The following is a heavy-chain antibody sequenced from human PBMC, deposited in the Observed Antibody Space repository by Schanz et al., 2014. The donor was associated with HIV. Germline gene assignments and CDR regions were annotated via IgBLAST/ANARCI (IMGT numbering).Heavy chain of an antibody. CDR3: ARDNDPYYYDSSGYYDRLFDY. J-gene: IGHJ4*02. D-gene: IGHD3-22*01. CDR2: INHNENT. CDR1: GGSFSGHY. Sequence: QVRLQQWGAGLLKPSETLSLTCAVYGGSFSGHYWSWIRQPPGKGLEWIGQINHNENTNYNPSLKSGFTLSLDTSKNQFSLKLISVTAADTAVYYCARDNDPYYYDSSGYYDRLFDYWGQGTLVTVSS. V-gene: IGHV4-34*02.